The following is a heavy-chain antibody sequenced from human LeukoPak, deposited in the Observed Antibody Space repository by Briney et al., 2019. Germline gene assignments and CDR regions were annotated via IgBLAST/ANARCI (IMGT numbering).Heavy chain of an antibody. J-gene: IGHJ6*03. CDR1: GFTFSNHA. Sequence: PGGSLRLSCAVSGFTFSNHAMSWVRQAPGKGLEWVSAFSRDHGSTYYGDTVKGRFTVSRDKSNNTLYLQMNSLRAEDTAVYYCASSRGGYCSSTTCRYYYYYYMDVWGKGTTVTVSS. CDR3: ASSRGGYCSSTTCRYYYYYYMDV. V-gene: IGHV3-23*01. D-gene: IGHD2-2*01. CDR2: FSRDHGST.